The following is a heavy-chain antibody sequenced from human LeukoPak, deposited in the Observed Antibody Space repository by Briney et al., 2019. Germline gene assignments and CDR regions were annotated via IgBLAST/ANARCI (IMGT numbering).Heavy chain of an antibody. Sequence: GGSLRLSCAASGFTFSSYWMGWVRQAPGKGLEWVANIIQDGSEKYYVDSVKGRFTISRDNAKNPLYLQMNSLRVEDTAVYYCARLGYPSGMDVWGQGTTVTVSS. V-gene: IGHV3-7*05. D-gene: IGHD2-15*01. CDR3: ARLGYPSGMDV. J-gene: IGHJ6*02. CDR1: GFTFSSYW. CDR2: IIQDGSEK.